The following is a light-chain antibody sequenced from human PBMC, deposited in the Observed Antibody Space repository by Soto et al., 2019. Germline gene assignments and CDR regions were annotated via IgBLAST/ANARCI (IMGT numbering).Light chain of an antibody. CDR3: QQYNDWPPLT. CDR2: SAS. CDR1: QNVRRN. Sequence: EIVMTQSPATLSVSPGDTATLSCRASQNVRRNLAWYQQKPGQAPRLLIYSASTRATGIPARFSGSVSETEFTLTISSLQSEDFAVYYCQQYNDWPPLTFGGGTKVEIK. V-gene: IGKV3-15*01. J-gene: IGKJ4*01.